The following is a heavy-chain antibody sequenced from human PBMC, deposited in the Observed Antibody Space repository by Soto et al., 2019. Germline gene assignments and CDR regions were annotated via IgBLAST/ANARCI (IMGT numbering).Heavy chain of an antibody. J-gene: IGHJ6*02. CDR1: GGSISSGDYY. CDR3: ARAMDTWNQCGMDV. CDR2: IYYSGST. D-gene: IGHD5-18*01. V-gene: IGHV4-30-4*01. Sequence: QVQLQESGPGLVKPSQTLSLTCTVSGGSISSGDYYWSWIRQPPGKGLESIGYIYYSGSTYYNPSHKSQMTISVDTTKNQFSLELSPVTATDTAVYYCARAMDTWNQCGMDVWGQGTTVTVSS.